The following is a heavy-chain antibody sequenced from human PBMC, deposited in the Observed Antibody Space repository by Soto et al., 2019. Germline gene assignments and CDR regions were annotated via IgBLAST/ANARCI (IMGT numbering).Heavy chain of an antibody. J-gene: IGHJ6*02. CDR2: IIPIFGTA. Sequence: PSVKVSCKASGGTFSSYAISWVRQAPGQGLEWMGGIIPIFGTANYAQKFQGRVTITADESTSTAYMELSSLRSEDTAVYYCATLRGRYYYYGMDVWGQGTTVTVSS. D-gene: IGHD3-10*01. CDR1: GGTFSSYA. V-gene: IGHV1-69*13. CDR3: ATLRGRYYYYGMDV.